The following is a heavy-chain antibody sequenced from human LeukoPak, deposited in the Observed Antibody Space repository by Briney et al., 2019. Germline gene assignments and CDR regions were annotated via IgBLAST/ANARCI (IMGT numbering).Heavy chain of an antibody. Sequence: PSETLSLTCTVSGGSISSGGYYWSWIRQHPGKGLEWIGYIYYSGSTYYNPSLKSRVTISVDRSKNQFSLKLSSVTAADTAVYYCARTIWFGELYYFDYWGQGTLVTVSS. J-gene: IGHJ4*02. CDR2: IYYSGST. CDR3: ARTIWFGELYYFDY. D-gene: IGHD3-10*01. CDR1: GGSISSGGYY. V-gene: IGHV4-31*03.